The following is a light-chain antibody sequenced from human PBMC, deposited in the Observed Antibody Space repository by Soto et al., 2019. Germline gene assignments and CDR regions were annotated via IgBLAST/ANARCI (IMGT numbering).Light chain of an antibody. J-gene: IGLJ3*02. CDR1: SSDVGGYNF. Sequence: QSALTQPPSASGSPGQSVTISCTGTSSDVGGYNFVSWYQQHPGKVPKPMIYEVSKRPSGVPDRFSGSKSGNTASLTVSGLQAEDEADYYCCSFGGGNKVPFGGGTKLTVL. V-gene: IGLV2-8*01. CDR3: CSFGGGNKVP. CDR2: EVS.